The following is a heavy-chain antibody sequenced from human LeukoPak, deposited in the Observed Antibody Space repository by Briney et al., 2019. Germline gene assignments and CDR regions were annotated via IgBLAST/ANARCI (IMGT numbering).Heavy chain of an antibody. CDR1: GYSFTNYW. Sequence: GASLKISCKGSGYSFTNYWIGWVRQMPGKGLEWMGIIYPGDSDTTYSPSFQGQVTISADKSINTAFLQWSSLKASDTAMYYCARRDGSYYYFGYWGQGTLVTVSS. CDR3: ARRDGSYYYFGY. D-gene: IGHD1-26*01. J-gene: IGHJ4*02. V-gene: IGHV5-51*01. CDR2: IYPGDSDT.